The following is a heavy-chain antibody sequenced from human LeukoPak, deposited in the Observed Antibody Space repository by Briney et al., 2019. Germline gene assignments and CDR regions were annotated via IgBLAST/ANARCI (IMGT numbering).Heavy chain of an antibody. V-gene: IGHV1-24*01. CDR3: ATDLDGSGSYSIVE. CDR1: GYTLTELS. CDR2: FDPKDGET. J-gene: IGHJ4*02. Sequence: ASVKVSCKVSGYTLTELSMHWVRQAPGKGGEWMGGFDPKDGETIYAQKFQGRVTMTEDTATDTAYMDLSSLRSEDTAVYYCATDLDGSGSYSIVEWGQGTLVTVSS. D-gene: IGHD3-10*01.